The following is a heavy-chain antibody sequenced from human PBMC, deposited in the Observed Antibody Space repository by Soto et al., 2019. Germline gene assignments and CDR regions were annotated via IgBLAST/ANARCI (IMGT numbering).Heavy chain of an antibody. Sequence: ASVKVSCKASGYTLTGYYMHWVRPAPRQGLEWMGWINPNSGGTNYAQKFQGWVTMTRDTSISTAYMELSRLRSDDTAVYYCARAGRITMVRGVIDGMDVWGQGTTVTVSS. D-gene: IGHD3-10*01. CDR2: INPNSGGT. V-gene: IGHV1-2*04. CDR1: GYTLTGYY. J-gene: IGHJ6*02. CDR3: ARAGRITMVRGVIDGMDV.